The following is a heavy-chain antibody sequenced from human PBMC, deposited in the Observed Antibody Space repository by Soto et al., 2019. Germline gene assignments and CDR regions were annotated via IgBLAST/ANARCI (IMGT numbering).Heavy chain of an antibody. CDR2: TYYRSRRYN. CDR3: ARIAPGGSGGGGDY. V-gene: IGHV6-1*01. CDR1: GDSVSSNNAA. Sequence: SQTLSLTCAISGDSVSSNNAAWNWVRQSPSRGLEWLGRTYYRSRRYNDYAGSVKSRITINPDTSKNQFSLHLNSVTPDDTAIYYCARIAPGGSGGGGDYWGQGTLVTVSS. J-gene: IGHJ4*02. D-gene: IGHD6-19*01.